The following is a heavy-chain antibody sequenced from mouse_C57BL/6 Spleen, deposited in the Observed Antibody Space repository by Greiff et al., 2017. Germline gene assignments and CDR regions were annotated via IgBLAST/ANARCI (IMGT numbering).Heavy chain of an antibody. Sequence: VQVVESGAELVRPGTSVKVSCKASGYAFTNYLIEWVKQRPGQGLEWIGVINPGSGGTNYNEKFKGKATLTADKSSSTAYMQLSSLTSEDSAVYFCARGDFITTVPWYFDVWGTGTTVTVSS. CDR1: GYAFTNYL. J-gene: IGHJ1*03. V-gene: IGHV1-54*01. D-gene: IGHD1-1*01. CDR3: ARGDFITTVPWYFDV. CDR2: INPGSGGT.